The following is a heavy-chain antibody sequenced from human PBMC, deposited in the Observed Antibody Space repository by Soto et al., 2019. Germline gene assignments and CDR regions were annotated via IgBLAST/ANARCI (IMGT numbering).Heavy chain of an antibody. CDR3: AKAPHSGYDYVVPYYSDY. D-gene: IGHD5-12*01. CDR2: ISYDGSNK. Sequence: GGSLRLSCAASGFTFSSYGMHWVRQAPGKGLEWVAVISYDGSNKYYADSVKGRFTISRDNSKNTLYLQMNSLRAEDTAVYYCAKAPHSGYDYVVPYYSDYWGKGTLVTVSS. J-gene: IGHJ4*02. V-gene: IGHV3-30*18. CDR1: GFTFSSYG.